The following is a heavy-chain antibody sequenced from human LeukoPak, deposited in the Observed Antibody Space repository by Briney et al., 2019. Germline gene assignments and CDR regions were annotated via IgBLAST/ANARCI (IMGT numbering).Heavy chain of an antibody. V-gene: IGHV1-2*02. J-gene: IGHJ4*02. D-gene: IGHD2-2*01. Sequence: ASVKVSCRASGYTFTGYYMHWVRQPPGQGLEGMRWINPNSGGTNYAQKFQGRVTMTRDTSISAAYMELRRLRTDDTAVHYCARDGSSTSCYHDYWGQGTLVTVSS. CDR2: INPNSGGT. CDR1: GYTFTGYY. CDR3: ARDGSSTSCYHDY.